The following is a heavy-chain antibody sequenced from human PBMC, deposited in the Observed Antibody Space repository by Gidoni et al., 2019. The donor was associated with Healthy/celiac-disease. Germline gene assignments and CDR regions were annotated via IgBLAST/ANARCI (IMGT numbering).Heavy chain of an antibody. V-gene: IGHV4-39*01. D-gene: IGHD4-17*01. Sequence: QLQLQESGPGLVKPSETLSLTCTVSAGSISSSSYYWGWIRQPPGKGLEWIGSIYYNGNTHHNPSLTSRVTISVDTSKNQFSLRLSSVTAADTAVYYCARLPRTTVTTNNWFDPWGQGTLVTVSS. CDR1: AGSISSSSYY. CDR2: IYYNGNT. J-gene: IGHJ5*02. CDR3: ARLPRTTVTTNNWFDP.